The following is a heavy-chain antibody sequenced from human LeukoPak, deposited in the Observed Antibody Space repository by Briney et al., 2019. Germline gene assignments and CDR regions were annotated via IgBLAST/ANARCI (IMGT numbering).Heavy chain of an antibody. CDR1: GGSISSSSYY. CDR3: ASGAYSYYYMDV. V-gene: IGHV4-61*05. Sequence: SETLSLTCTVSGGSISSSSYYWGWIRQPPGKGLEWIGYIYYSGSTNYNPSLKSRVTISVDTSKNQFSLKLSSVTAADTAVYYCASGAYSYYYMDVWGKGTTVTISS. J-gene: IGHJ6*03. CDR2: IYYSGST. D-gene: IGHD4-11*01.